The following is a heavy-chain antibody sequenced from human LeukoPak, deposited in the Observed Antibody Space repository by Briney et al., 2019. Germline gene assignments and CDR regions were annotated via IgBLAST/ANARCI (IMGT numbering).Heavy chain of an antibody. CDR3: AREAVTIFGLVRTQTPKGPHRFDP. J-gene: IGHJ5*02. D-gene: IGHD3-3*01. V-gene: IGHV1-46*01. CDR2: INLSGGTT. CDR1: GYTFTNYY. Sequence: ASVKVSCKASGYTFTNYYIHWVRQAPGQGLEWMGLINLSGGTTNCAQKFQGRVTMTRDMSTTTVYMRLSSLRSEDTAVYYCAREAVTIFGLVRTQTPKGPHRFDPWGQGTLVTVSS.